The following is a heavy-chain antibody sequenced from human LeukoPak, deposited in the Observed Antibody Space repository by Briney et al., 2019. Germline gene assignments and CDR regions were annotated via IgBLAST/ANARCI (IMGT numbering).Heavy chain of an antibody. CDR1: GGSISSGGYY. Sequence: PSETLCLTCTVSGGSISSGGYYWSWIRQPPGKGLEWIGYIYYSGSTYYNPSLKSRVTISVDTSKNQCSLKLSSVTAADTAVYYCATPKRYSGSYYLSDWGQGILVTVSS. D-gene: IGHD1-26*01. V-gene: IGHV4-30-4*01. CDR3: ATPKRYSGSYYLSD. J-gene: IGHJ4*02. CDR2: IYYSGST.